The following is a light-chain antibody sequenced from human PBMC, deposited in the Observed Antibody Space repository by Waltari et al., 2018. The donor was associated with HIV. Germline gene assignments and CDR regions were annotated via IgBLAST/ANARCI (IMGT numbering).Light chain of an antibody. J-gene: IGKJ4*01. Sequence: EIVMTQSPATLSVSPGERATLSCRASQSVSSNLACYQQKPGQAPRLLIYGASTRATGIPARFSGSGSGTEFTLTISSLQSEDFAVYYCQQYGLTFGGGTKVEIK. CDR2: GAS. CDR3: QQYGLT. CDR1: QSVSSN. V-gene: IGKV3-15*01.